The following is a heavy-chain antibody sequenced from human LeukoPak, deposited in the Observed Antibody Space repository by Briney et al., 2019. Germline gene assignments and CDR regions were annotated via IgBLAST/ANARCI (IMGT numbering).Heavy chain of an antibody. Sequence: SETLSLTCTVSGGPNSSHHWIWIRHPPGETLEWLGYVYYSGSTTYTPSLNSRLTVSIDTSKNQNSLTLISLTAADTAVYYCARLPGIAAVWGQGTLVTVSS. CDR1: GGPNSSHH. V-gene: IGHV4-59*08. D-gene: IGHD6-13*01. CDR2: VYYSGST. CDR3: ARLPGIAAV. J-gene: IGHJ4*02.